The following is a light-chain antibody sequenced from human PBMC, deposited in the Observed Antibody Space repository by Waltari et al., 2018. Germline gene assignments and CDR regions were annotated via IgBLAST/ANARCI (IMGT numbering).Light chain of an antibody. V-gene: IGLV2-23*01. J-gene: IGLJ2*01. Sequence: QSALTQPASVSGSPGQSITISCTGTSSDVGTYNLVSWYHHHPGKAPKLMIYESTKRPSGFSNRIAGSKSGITASLTISWLQAEDEADYYCCSFAGSGPHVVFGGGTKLTVL. CDR1: SSDVGTYNL. CDR3: CSFAGSGPHVV. CDR2: EST.